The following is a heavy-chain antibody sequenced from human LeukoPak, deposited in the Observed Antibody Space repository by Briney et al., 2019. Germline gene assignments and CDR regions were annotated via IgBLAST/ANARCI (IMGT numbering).Heavy chain of an antibody. CDR1: GFTFSSYA. Sequence: GGSLRLSCAASGFTFSSYAMSWVRQAPGKGLEWVSAISGGGDNTYYAVSVKGRFTTSRDNSRNTLYLQMNSLRVEDTAVYYCAKGRFGFDYWGQGTLVTVSS. D-gene: IGHD3-3*01. CDR2: ISGGGDNT. CDR3: AKGRFGFDY. V-gene: IGHV3-23*01. J-gene: IGHJ4*02.